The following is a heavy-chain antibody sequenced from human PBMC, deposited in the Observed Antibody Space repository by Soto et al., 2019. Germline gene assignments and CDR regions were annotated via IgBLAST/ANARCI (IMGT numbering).Heavy chain of an antibody. V-gene: IGHV3-23*01. CDR3: AKVGPRAIFGYYFDY. CDR2: ISGSGGST. Sequence: GGALRLSCAASGFTFSGYAMSWVRQAPGKGLEWVSAISGSGGSTYYADSVKGRFTISRDNSKNTLYLQMNSLRAEDTAVYYCAKVGPRAIFGYYFDYWGQGTLVTVSS. CDR1: GFTFSGYA. J-gene: IGHJ4*02. D-gene: IGHD3-3*01.